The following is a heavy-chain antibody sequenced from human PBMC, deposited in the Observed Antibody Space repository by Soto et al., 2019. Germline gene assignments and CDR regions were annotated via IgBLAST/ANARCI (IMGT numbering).Heavy chain of an antibody. CDR3: ARAQPEYCSSTSCYYYYYMDV. J-gene: IGHJ6*03. CDR1: GFTFSSYW. D-gene: IGHD2-2*01. CDR2: IKQDGSEK. Sequence: GGSLRLSCAASGFTFSSYWMSWVRQAPGKGLEWVANIKQDGSEKYYVDSVKGRFTISRDNAKNSLYLQMNSLRAEDTAVYYCARAQPEYCSSTSCYYYYYMDVWGKGTTVTVSS. V-gene: IGHV3-7*01.